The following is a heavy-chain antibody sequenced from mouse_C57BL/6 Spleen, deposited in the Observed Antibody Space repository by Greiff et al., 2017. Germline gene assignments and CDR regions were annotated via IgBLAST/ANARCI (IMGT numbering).Heavy chain of an antibody. Sequence: VQLQESGPGLVLPSQSLSITCTVSGFSLTSYGVHWVRQSLGKGLEWLGVIWSGGSTDYNAAFISRLSISKDNSKSQVFFKMNSLQADDTAICYCARSTIRAPYAMDYWGKGTSVTVSS. J-gene: IGHJ4*01. CDR2: IWSGGST. CDR1: GFSLTSYG. V-gene: IGHV2-2*01. CDR3: ARSTIRAPYAMDY.